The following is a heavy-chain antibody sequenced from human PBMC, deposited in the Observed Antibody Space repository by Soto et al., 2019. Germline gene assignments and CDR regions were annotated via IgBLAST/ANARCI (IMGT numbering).Heavy chain of an antibody. CDR3: ASGPGYYGSGKTNWFDP. V-gene: IGHV4-34*01. Sequence: QVQLQQWGAGLLKPSETLSLTCAVYGGSFSGYYWSWIRQPPGKGLEGIGEINHSGSTNYNPSLKSRVTISVDTSKNQFSLKLSSVTAADTAVYYCASGPGYYGSGKTNWFDPWGQGTLVTVSS. CDR2: INHSGST. D-gene: IGHD3-10*01. J-gene: IGHJ5*02. CDR1: GGSFSGYY.